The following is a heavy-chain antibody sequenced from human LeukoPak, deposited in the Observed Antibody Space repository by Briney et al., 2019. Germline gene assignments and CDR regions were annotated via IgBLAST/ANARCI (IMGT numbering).Heavy chain of an antibody. CDR3: AREGLRRRFDY. D-gene: IGHD5/OR15-5a*01. Sequence: SQTLSLTCAISGDSVSSNSAAWNRIRQSPSRGLEWLGRTYYRSKWFNDYAVSVKGRITINPDTSKNQFSLHLNSVTPEDTAVYYCAREGLRRRFDYWGQGTLVTLSS. CDR1: GDSVSSNSAA. J-gene: IGHJ4*02. CDR2: TYYRSKWFN. V-gene: IGHV6-1*01.